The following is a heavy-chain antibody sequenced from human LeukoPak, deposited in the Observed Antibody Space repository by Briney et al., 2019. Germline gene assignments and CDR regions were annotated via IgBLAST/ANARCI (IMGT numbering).Heavy chain of an antibody. V-gene: IGHV4-4*07. CDR2: ILTSEST. Sequence: PSQTLSLTCTVSGGSISSYYWSWIRQPAGKGLEWIGRILTSESTNYNPSHKSRVTMSVDTSKNQFSLKLSSVTAADMAVYYCAATVAGSKHFDYWGQGSLVTVSS. CDR1: GGSISSYY. J-gene: IGHJ4*02. D-gene: IGHD6-19*01. CDR3: AATVAGSKHFDY.